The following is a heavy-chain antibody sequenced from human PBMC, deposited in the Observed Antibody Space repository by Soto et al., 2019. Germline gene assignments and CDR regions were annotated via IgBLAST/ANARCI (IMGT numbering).Heavy chain of an antibody. J-gene: IGHJ6*02. CDR3: ASPGSSSWYYYGMDV. CDR2: INAGNGNT. V-gene: IGHV1-3*01. Sequence: GASVKVSCKASGYTFTSYAMHWVRQAPGQRLEWMGWINAGNGNTKYSQKFQGRVTITRDTSASTAYMELSSLRSEDTAVYYCASPGSSSWYYYGMDVWGQGTTVTVSS. D-gene: IGHD6-13*01. CDR1: GYTFTSYA.